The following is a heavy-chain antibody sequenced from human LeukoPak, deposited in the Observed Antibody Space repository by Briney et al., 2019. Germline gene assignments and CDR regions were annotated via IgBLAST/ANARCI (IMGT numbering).Heavy chain of an antibody. D-gene: IGHD7-27*01. J-gene: IGHJ4*02. CDR3: ARDLNWETY. Sequence: GGSLRLSCAASGFTFSSYSMNWVRQAPGKGLEWLSYISSSSRTIYYADSVKGRFTISRDNAKNSLYLQMNSLRAEDTAVYYCARDLNWETYWGQGTLVSVSS. CDR2: ISSSSRTI. CDR1: GFTFSSYS. V-gene: IGHV3-48*04.